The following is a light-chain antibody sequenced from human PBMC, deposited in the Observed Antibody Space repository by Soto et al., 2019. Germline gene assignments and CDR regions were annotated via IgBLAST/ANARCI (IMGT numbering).Light chain of an antibody. CDR1: SSDVGGYNS. J-gene: IGLJ1*01. Sequence: QSVLTQPASVSGAPGHLITISCTGTSSDVGGYNSVSWYQQHPGKAPKLILYDVTDRPSGVSYRFSGSKSGNTASLTISGLQAADEADYFCSSFTSSMTNVFGSGTKVTVL. CDR3: SSFTSSMTNV. V-gene: IGLV2-14*01. CDR2: DVT.